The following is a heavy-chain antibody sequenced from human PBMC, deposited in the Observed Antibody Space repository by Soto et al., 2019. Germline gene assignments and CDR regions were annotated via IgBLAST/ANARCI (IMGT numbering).Heavy chain of an antibody. CDR2: IYPDDSDT. V-gene: IGHV5-51*01. Sequence: GESLKISCKASGYSFINYWLGWVRQMPGKGLEWMGTIYPDDSDTRYSPSFQGQVTISVDKSISTAYLQWNSLRASDTAMYYCARQVATTEIHAFDIWGQGTMVTVSS. CDR1: GYSFINYW. D-gene: IGHD5-12*01. CDR3: ARQVATTEIHAFDI. J-gene: IGHJ3*02.